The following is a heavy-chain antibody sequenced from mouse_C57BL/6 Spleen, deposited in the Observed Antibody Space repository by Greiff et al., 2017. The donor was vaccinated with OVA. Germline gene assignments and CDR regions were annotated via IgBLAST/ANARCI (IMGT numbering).Heavy chain of an antibody. V-gene: IGHV5-4*01. CDR3: AIDSNAMDY. D-gene: IGHD1-1*01. CDR2: ISDGGSYT. CDR1: GFTFSSYA. Sequence: EVKLVESGGGLVKPGGSLKLSCAASGFTFSSYAMSWVRQTPEKRLEWVATISDGGSYTYYPDNVKGRFTISRDHAKNNLYLQMSHLKSEDTAMYYCAIDSNAMDYWGQGTSVTVSS. J-gene: IGHJ4*01.